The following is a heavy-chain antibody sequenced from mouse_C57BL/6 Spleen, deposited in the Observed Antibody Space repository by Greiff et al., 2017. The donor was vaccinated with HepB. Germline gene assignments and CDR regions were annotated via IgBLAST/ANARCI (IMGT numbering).Heavy chain of an antibody. V-gene: IGHV1-54*01. J-gene: IGHJ4*01. CDR2: INPGCGGT. D-gene: IGHD6-1*01. CDR3: AREVPDLTAGNYYAMDY. Sequence: QVQLQQSGAELVRPGTSVKVSCKASGYAFTNYLIEWVKQRPGQGLEWIGVINPGCGGTNYNEKFKGKATLTADKSSSTAYMQLSSLTSEDSAVYFCAREVPDLTAGNYYAMDYWGQGTSVTVSS. CDR1: GYAFTNYL.